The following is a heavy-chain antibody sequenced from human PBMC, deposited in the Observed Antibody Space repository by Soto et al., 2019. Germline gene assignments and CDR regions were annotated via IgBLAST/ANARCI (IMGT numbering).Heavy chain of an antibody. D-gene: IGHD3-10*01. Sequence: GGSLRLSCAASGFTFSSYGMHWVRQAPGKGLEWVAVISYDGSNKYYADSVKGRFTISRDNSKNTLYLQMNSLRAEDTAVYYCAKDIGVVRGVPGYWGQGTLVTVSS. V-gene: IGHV3-30*18. CDR3: AKDIGVVRGVPGY. J-gene: IGHJ4*02. CDR1: GFTFSSYG. CDR2: ISYDGSNK.